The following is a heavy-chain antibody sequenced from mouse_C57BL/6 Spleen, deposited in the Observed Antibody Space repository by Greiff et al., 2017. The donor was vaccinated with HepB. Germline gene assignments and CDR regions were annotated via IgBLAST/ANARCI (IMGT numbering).Heavy chain of an antibody. CDR1: GYTFTSYW. J-gene: IGHJ4*01. V-gene: IGHV1-50*01. CDR3: ARKRDDGAMDY. Sequence: VQLQQPGAELVKPGASVKLSCKASGYTFTSYWMQWVKQRPGQGLEWIGEIDPSDSYTNYNQKFKGKATLTVDTSSSTAYMQLSSLTSEDSAVYYCARKRDDGAMDYWGQGTSVTVSS. D-gene: IGHD2-12*01. CDR2: IDPSDSYT.